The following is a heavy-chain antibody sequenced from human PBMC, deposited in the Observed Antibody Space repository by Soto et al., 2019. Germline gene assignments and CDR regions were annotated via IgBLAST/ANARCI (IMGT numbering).Heavy chain of an antibody. Sequence: QVQLQESGPGLVKPSETLSLTCTVSGGSISSYYWSWIRQPPGKGLEWIGYIYYSGSTNYNPSLKSRVTISVDTSKSQFSLKLSSVTAADTAVYYCARVDGSSYGMDVWGQGTTVTVSS. CDR3: ARVDGSSYGMDV. V-gene: IGHV4-59*01. CDR1: GGSISSYY. J-gene: IGHJ6*02. CDR2: IYYSGST. D-gene: IGHD3-10*01.